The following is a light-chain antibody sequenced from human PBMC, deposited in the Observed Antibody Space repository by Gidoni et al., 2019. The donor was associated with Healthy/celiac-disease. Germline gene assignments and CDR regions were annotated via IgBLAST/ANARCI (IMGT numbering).Light chain of an antibody. CDR1: QNIITW. Sequence: DIQMTQSPSSVSASVGARVTITGRASQNIITWLAWYQQKPGKAPKFLIYGASTLHGGVPSRFSGSGSGTEFTLTISSLQPEDFATYYCQQANSFPITFGQGTRLEL. J-gene: IGKJ5*01. V-gene: IGKV1-12*01. CDR3: QQANSFPIT. CDR2: GAS.